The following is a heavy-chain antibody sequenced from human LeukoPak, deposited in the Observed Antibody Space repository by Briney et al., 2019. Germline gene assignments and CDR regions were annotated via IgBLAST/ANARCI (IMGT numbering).Heavy chain of an antibody. CDR2: ISADNGNT. CDR1: GYTVSIYG. Sequence: ASVKVCCKASGYTVSIYGITLGRQAPGQGLEWMGFISADNGNTNYAQKFQGRVTMTTDTSTSTAYMELRSLRADDTAVYYCARCGATVTMFFDYWGPGTLVTVSS. D-gene: IGHD4-17*01. J-gene: IGHJ4*02. CDR3: ARCGATVTMFFDY. V-gene: IGHV1-18*01.